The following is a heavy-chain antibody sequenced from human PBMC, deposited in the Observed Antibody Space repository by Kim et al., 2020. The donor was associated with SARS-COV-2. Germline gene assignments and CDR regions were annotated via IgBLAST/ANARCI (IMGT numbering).Heavy chain of an antibody. J-gene: IGHJ4*02. V-gene: IGHV3-23*01. CDR2: ITYNGDTT. CDR1: GFTFDNSA. CDR3: AKTKDFISSSLDN. D-gene: IGHD6-6*01. Sequence: GGTLRLSCVASGFTFDNSAMTWVRQAPGKGPEWLSGITYNGDTTYYTDSVKGRFSISRDNSKNTLYLQMNGLRAEDTALYYCAKTKDFISSSLDNWGQGTLVTVS.